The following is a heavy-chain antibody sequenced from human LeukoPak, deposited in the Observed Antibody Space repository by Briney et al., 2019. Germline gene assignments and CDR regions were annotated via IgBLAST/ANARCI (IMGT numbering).Heavy chain of an antibody. J-gene: IGHJ4*02. D-gene: IGHD3-10*01. Sequence: ASVKVSCKASGYTFTSYAMNWVRQAPGQGLEWMGWINTKTGNPTYAQGFTGRFVFSLDTSVSTAYLQISGLQAEDTAVYYCAKEGVTRGVIITDSWGQGTLVTVSS. V-gene: IGHV7-4-1*02. CDR1: GYTFTSYA. CDR3: AKEGVTRGVIITDS. CDR2: INTKTGNP.